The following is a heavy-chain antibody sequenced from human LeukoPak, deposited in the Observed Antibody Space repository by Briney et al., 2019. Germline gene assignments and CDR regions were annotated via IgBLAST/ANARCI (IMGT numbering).Heavy chain of an antibody. Sequence: GSLRISCTASGFTLTNHAVSWVRQAPGKGLGLVSAEGSAGGTYYADSVKGRFTISRDNSQNTLSLQLNSLRVEDTAVYYCASRTWIGAGYYAFDIWGQGTMVTVSS. V-gene: IGHV3-23*01. J-gene: IGHJ3*02. CDR3: ASRTWIGAGYYAFDI. CDR1: GFTLTNHA. CDR2: EGSAGGT. D-gene: IGHD1-26*01.